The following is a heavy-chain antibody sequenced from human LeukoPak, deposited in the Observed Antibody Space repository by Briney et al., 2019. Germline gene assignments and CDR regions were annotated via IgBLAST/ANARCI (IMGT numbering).Heavy chain of an antibody. CDR1: GFTFSSYA. CDR2: IWYDGSNK. Sequence: GRSLRLSCAPSGFTFSSYAMHWVRQAPGKGLEWVAVIWYDGSNKYYADSVKGRFTISRDNSKNTLYLQMNSLRAEDTAVYYCARDLSWFGEFDYWGQGTLVTVSS. V-gene: IGHV3-33*08. D-gene: IGHD3-10*01. CDR3: ARDLSWFGEFDY. J-gene: IGHJ4*02.